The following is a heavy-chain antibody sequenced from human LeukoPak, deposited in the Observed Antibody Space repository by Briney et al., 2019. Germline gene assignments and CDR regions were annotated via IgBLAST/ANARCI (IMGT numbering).Heavy chain of an antibody. V-gene: IGHV5-51*01. D-gene: IGHD3-22*01. CDR2: IHPGDSDT. J-gene: IGHJ4*02. CDR1: GYSFISYW. CDR3: ARGWTYYYGSSGYEY. Sequence: GESLKISCQGSGYSFISYWIGWVRQVPGKGLEWMGIIHPGDSDTRYSLSFQGQVTISADKSISTAFLQWNSLRASDTAMYYCARGWTYYYGSSGYEYWGQGTLVTVSS.